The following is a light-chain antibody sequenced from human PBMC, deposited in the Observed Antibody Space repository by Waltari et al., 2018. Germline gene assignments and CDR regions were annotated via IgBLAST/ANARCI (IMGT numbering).Light chain of an antibody. CDR3: SSYRRSSTYVL. V-gene: IGLV2-14*03. Sequence: QSALTQPASVSGSPGQSTTISCSGISSDVGGYNFVSWYQQHPGKAPKLFIFDVSNRPSGVSNRFSGSKSGNTASLTISGLQPEDEADYYCSSYRRSSTYVLLGGGTKLTVL. CDR2: DVS. CDR1: SSDVGGYNF. J-gene: IGLJ2*01.